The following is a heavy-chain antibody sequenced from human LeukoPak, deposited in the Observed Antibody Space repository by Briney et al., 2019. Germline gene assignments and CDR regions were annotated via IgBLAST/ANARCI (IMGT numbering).Heavy chain of an antibody. CDR2: ISSSGSTI. D-gene: IGHD3-16*02. CDR1: GFTFSSYE. Sequence: GGSLRLSCAASGFTFSSYEMNWVRQAPGKGLEWVSYISSSGSTIYYADSVKGRFTISRDNAKNSLYLQMNSLRAEDTAVYYCAKVGLTDYDYVWGSYRYIVSFDYWGQGTLVTVSS. J-gene: IGHJ4*02. CDR3: AKVGLTDYDYVWGSYRYIVSFDY. V-gene: IGHV3-48*03.